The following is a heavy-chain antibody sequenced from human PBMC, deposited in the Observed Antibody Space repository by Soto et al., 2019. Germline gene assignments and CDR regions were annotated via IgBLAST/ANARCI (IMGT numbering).Heavy chain of an antibody. CDR1: GFTFSSYA. D-gene: IGHD3-3*01. Sequence: GGSLRLSCAASGFTFSSYAMHWVRQAPGKGLEWVAVISYDGSNKYYADSVKGRFTISRDNSKNTLYLQMNSLRAEDTAVYYCARDSPAEGDFWSGYCRYWGQGTLVTVSS. CDR3: ARDSPAEGDFWSGYCRY. CDR2: ISYDGSNK. J-gene: IGHJ4*02. V-gene: IGHV3-30-3*01.